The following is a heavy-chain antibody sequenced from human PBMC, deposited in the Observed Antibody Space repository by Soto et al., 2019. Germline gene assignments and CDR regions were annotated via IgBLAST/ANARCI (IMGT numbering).Heavy chain of an antibody. CDR2: IYYSGST. CDR3: ARQAAYGDYVDY. V-gene: IGHV4-39*01. CDR1: GGSISSSSYY. Sequence: SETLSLTCTVSGGSISSSSYYWGWIRHPPGKGLEWIGSIYYSGSTYYNPSLKSRVTISVDTSKNQFSLKLSSVTAADTAVYYCARQAAYGDYVDYWGQGTLVTVSS. J-gene: IGHJ4*02. D-gene: IGHD4-17*01.